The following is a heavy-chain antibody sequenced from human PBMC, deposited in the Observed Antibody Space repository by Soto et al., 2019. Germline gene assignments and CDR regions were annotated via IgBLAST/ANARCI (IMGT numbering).Heavy chain of an antibody. V-gene: IGHV4-59*08. CDR3: ARQEGQWLVYDY. D-gene: IGHD6-19*01. Sequence: SETLSLTCTVSGGSISSYYWSWIRQPPGKGLEWIGYIYYSGSTNYNPSLKSRVTISVDTSKNQFSLKLSSVTAADTAVYYCARQEGQWLVYDYWGQGTLVTVSS. J-gene: IGHJ4*02. CDR2: IYYSGST. CDR1: GGSISSYY.